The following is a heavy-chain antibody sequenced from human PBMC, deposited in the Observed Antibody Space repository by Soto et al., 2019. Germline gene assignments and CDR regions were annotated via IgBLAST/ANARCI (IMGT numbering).Heavy chain of an antibody. CDR1: GYTFTSYA. D-gene: IGHD3-10*01. Sequence: ASVKVSCKASGYTFTSYAMHWVRQAPGQRLEWMGWINAGNGNTKYSQKFQGRVTITRDTSASTAYMELSSLRSEDTAVYYCASMASAYYYGFNWFDPWGQGTLVTVSS. CDR3: ASMASAYYYGFNWFDP. V-gene: IGHV1-3*01. CDR2: INAGNGNT. J-gene: IGHJ5*02.